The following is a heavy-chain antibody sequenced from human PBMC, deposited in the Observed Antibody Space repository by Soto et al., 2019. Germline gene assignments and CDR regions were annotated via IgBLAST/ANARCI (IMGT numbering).Heavy chain of an antibody. J-gene: IGHJ6*02. D-gene: IGHD1-20*01. Sequence: SETLSLTCTVSGGSISSSSYYWGWIRQPPGKGLEWIGSIYYSGSTYYNPSLKSRVTISVDTSKNQFSLKLSSVTAADTAVYYCARRLTPDSHGMDVWGQGTTVTVSS. CDR1: GGSISSSSYY. V-gene: IGHV4-39*01. CDR3: ARRLTPDSHGMDV. CDR2: IYYSGST.